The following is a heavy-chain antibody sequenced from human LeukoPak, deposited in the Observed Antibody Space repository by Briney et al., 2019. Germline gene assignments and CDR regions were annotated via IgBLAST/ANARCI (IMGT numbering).Heavy chain of an antibody. D-gene: IGHD3-10*01. CDR3: ARGGYYGSGSQKTYYYYMDV. CDR2: IYYSGST. Sequence: SQTLSLTCTVSDDSISSGGYSWSWIRQPPGKGLEWIGYIYYSGSTNYNPSLKSRVTISVDTSKNQFSLKLSSVTAADTAVYYCARGGYYGSGSQKTYYYYMDVWGKGTTVTISS. CDR1: DDSISSGGYS. J-gene: IGHJ6*03. V-gene: IGHV4-61*08.